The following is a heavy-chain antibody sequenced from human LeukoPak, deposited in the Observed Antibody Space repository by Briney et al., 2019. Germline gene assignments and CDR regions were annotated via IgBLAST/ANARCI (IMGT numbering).Heavy chain of an antibody. CDR3: AKLPILYCSSTSCYL. Sequence: GGSLRLSCAASGFTFSSYAMSWVRQAPGKGLEWVSAISGSGGSTYYADSVKGRFTISRDNSKNTLYLQMNSLRAEDTALYYCAKLPILYCSSTSCYLWGQGTLVTVSS. J-gene: IGHJ4*02. V-gene: IGHV3-23*01. CDR2: ISGSGGST. D-gene: IGHD2-2*01. CDR1: GFTFSSYA.